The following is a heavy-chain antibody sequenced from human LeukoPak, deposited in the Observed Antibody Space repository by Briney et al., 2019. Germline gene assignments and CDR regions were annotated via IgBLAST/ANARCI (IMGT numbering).Heavy chain of an antibody. V-gene: IGHV3-53*01. CDR3: ARDEGRTGGWSWFDP. CDR1: GFTVNSNY. D-gene: IGHD7-27*01. Sequence: GGSLRLSCAASGFTVNSNYMSWVRQAPGKGLEWVSVIYNGGSTYYADSVKGRFTISRDNSKNTLYLQMNSLRAEDTAVYYCARDEGRTGGWSWFDPWGQGTLVTVSS. CDR2: IYNGGST. J-gene: IGHJ5*02.